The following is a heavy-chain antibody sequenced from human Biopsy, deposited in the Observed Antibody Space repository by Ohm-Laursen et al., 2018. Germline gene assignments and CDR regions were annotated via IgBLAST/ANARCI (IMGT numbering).Heavy chain of an antibody. Sequence: SLRLSCSASGFTFSSYGMHWVRQAPGKGLEWGAVIWYDGSRQYYADSVKGRFTISRDNSKNTLYLQMNSLRAEDTAVYYCAGDEAAGYGLDVWGQGTTVTVSS. V-gene: IGHV3-33*01. J-gene: IGHJ6*02. CDR2: IWYDGSRQ. CDR3: AGDEAAGYGLDV. CDR1: GFTFSSYG. D-gene: IGHD6-25*01.